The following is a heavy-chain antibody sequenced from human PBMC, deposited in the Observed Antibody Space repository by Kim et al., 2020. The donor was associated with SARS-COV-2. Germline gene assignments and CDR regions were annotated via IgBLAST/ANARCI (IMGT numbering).Heavy chain of an antibody. V-gene: IGHV3-74*03. Sequence: GGSLRLSCAASGFTFSNYWMDWVRQAPGKGLVWVSRINSDGSQTVYADSVKGRFTISRDNAKNTLYLQMNSLRTEDTAVYYCARAGDYDSSGFYAFFLSCGEGAQGTVSS. CDR2: INSDGSQT. CDR1: GFTFSNYW. D-gene: IGHD3-22*01. CDR3: ARAGDYDSSGFYAFFLS. J-gene: IGHJ5*02.